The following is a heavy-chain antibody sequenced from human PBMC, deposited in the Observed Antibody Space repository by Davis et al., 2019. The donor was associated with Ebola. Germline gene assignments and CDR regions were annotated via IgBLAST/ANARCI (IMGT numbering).Heavy chain of an antibody. V-gene: IGHV3-53*01. J-gene: IGHJ6*02. Sequence: GESLKISCAASGFTVSSNYMSWVRQAPGKGLEWVSVIYSGGSTYYADSVKGRFTISRDNSKNTLYLQMNSLRAEDTAVYYCAKDNSGGITTWQYYYGMDVWGQGTTVTVSS. CDR2: IYSGGST. D-gene: IGHD3-22*01. CDR1: GFTVSSNY. CDR3: AKDNSGGITTWQYYYGMDV.